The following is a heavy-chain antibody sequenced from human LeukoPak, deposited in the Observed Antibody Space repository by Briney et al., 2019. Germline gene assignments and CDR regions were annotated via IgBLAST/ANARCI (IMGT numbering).Heavy chain of an antibody. D-gene: IGHD2-21*02. CDR2: VKSKAVGETT. V-gene: IGHV3-15*01. J-gene: IGHJ4*02. CDR1: GFTFSNAW. CDR3: ATCNGDCYFNF. Sequence: GASLRLSCAASGFTFSNAWMNWVRQAPGKGLEWVARVKSKAVGETTSYASPVKGRFSISRDDSRDMVYLQMNSLETEDTAVYYCATCNGDCYFNFWGQGTLVTVSS.